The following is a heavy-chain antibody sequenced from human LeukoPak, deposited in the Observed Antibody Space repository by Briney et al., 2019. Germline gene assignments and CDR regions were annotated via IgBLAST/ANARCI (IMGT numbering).Heavy chain of an antibody. D-gene: IGHD5-12*01. CDR3: ASGGVATIPYA. CDR1: GGTFSSYT. J-gene: IGHJ5*02. CDR2: IIPILGIA. Sequence: SVKVSCKASGGTFSSYTISWVRQAPGQGLEWMGGIIPILGIANYAQKFQGRVTITADKSTSTAYMELSSLRSEDTAVYYCASGGVATIPYAWGQGTLVTVSS. V-gene: IGHV1-69*10.